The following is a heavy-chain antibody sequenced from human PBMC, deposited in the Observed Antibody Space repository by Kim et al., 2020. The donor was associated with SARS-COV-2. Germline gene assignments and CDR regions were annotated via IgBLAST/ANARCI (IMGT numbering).Heavy chain of an antibody. V-gene: IGHV1-24*01. J-gene: IGHJ4*02. CDR3: ATAAEGELPPPLDY. Sequence: ASVKVSCKVSGYTLTELSMHWVRQAPGKGLEWMGGFDPEDGETIYAQKFQGRVTMTEDTSTDTAYMELSSLRSEDTAVYYCATAAEGELPPPLDYWGQGTLVTVSS. CDR2: FDPEDGET. D-gene: IGHD1-26*01. CDR1: GYTLTELS.